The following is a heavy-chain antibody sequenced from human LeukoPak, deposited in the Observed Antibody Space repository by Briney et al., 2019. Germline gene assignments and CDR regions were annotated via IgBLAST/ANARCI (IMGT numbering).Heavy chain of an antibody. J-gene: IGHJ5*02. Sequence: SGTLSLTCAVYGGTFSSYALSWVRQPPGKGLEWIAEINHSGSTTYYPYPKRRVTISVDTSKNQFSLKLSSVTAADTAFYYCARGGNGNWFDPWGQGSLVTVSS. D-gene: IGHD1-1*01. CDR1: GGTFSSYA. CDR3: ARGGNGNWFDP. CDR2: INHSGST. V-gene: IGHV4-34*01.